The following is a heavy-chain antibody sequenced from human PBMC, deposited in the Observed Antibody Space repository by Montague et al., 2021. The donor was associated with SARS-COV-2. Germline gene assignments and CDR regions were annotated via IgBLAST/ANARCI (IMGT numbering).Heavy chain of an antibody. CDR1: GFSLSTSGMC. Sequence: PALVKPTQTLTLTCTFSGFSLSTSGMCVSWIRQPPGKALEWLALIDWXDDKYYSTSLKTRLTISKDTSKNQVVLTMTNMDPVDTATYYCARIYYGILGSYYYGMDVWGQGTTVTVSS. J-gene: IGHJ6*02. CDR2: IDWXDDK. V-gene: IGHV2-70*01. D-gene: IGHD3-10*01. CDR3: ARIYYGILGSYYYGMDV.